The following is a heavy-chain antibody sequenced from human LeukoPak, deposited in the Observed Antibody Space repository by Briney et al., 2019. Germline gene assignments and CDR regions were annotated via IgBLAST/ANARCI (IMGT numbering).Heavy chain of an antibody. J-gene: IGHJ5*02. V-gene: IGHV3-48*01. Sequence: GGSLRLSCAASGFTFSDCSMNWVRQPPGKGLEWVSYISSTTSSIYYADSVKGRFTISRDNANNSLYLHMNSLRAEDTAVYYCAKAGDSGKANWFDPWGQGTLVTVSS. CDR2: ISSTTSSI. D-gene: IGHD1-26*01. CDR3: AKAGDSGKANWFDP. CDR1: GFTFSDCS.